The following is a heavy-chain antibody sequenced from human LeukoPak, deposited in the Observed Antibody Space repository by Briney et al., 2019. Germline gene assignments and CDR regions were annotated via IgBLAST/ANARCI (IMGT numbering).Heavy chain of an antibody. CDR1: GFTFSSYS. D-gene: IGHD3-10*01. J-gene: IGHJ2*01. V-gene: IGHV3-21*01. CDR3: ARGLGSSSILGPMGWYFDL. CDR2: ISSSSSYI. Sequence: GGSLRLSCAASGFTFSSYSMNWVRQAPGKGLEWVSSISSSSSYIYYADSVKGRFTISRDNAKNSLYLQMNSLRAEDTAVYYCARGLGSSSILGPMGWYFDLWGRGTLVTVSS.